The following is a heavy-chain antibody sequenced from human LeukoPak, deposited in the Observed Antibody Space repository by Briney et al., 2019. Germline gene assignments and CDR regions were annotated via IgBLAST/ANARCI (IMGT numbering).Heavy chain of an antibody. CDR1: GGTFSSYA. J-gene: IGHJ4*02. CDR3: AREYSGANTMIVDY. V-gene: IGHV1-69*01. D-gene: IGHD1-26*01. CDR2: IIPIFGTA. Sequence: SVKVSCKASGGTFSSYAISWVRQAPGQGLEWMGGIIPIFGTANYAQTFQGRVTITADESTSTAYMELSSLRSEDTAVYYCAREYSGANTMIVDYWGQGTLVTVSS.